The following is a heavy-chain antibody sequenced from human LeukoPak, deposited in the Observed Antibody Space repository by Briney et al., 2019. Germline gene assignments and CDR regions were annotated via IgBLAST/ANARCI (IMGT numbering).Heavy chain of an antibody. Sequence: SETLSLTCAVYGGSFSGHYWSWIRQPPGKGLEWIGEINHSGSTNYNPCLKSRVTISVDTSKNQFSLKLSSVTAADTAVYYCARRRRAGNWGYPYYFDDWGQGTLVTVSS. CDR3: ARRRRAGNWGYPYYFDD. CDR1: GGSFSGHY. D-gene: IGHD7-27*01. CDR2: INHSGST. J-gene: IGHJ4*02. V-gene: IGHV4-34*01.